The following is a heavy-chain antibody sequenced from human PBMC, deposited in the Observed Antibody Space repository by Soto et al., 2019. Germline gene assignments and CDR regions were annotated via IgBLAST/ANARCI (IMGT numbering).Heavy chain of an antibody. CDR2: IYPGDSDT. CDR3: AGGGVRGIITRTRDYYGMDV. D-gene: IGHD3-10*01. J-gene: IGHJ6*02. Sequence: PGESLKISCKGSGYSFTSYWIGWVRQMPGKGLEWMGIIYPGDSDTRYSPSFQGQVTISADKSISTAYLQWSSLKASDTAMYYCAGGGVRGIITRTRDYYGMDVWGQGTTVTVSS. CDR1: GYSFTSYW. V-gene: IGHV5-51*01.